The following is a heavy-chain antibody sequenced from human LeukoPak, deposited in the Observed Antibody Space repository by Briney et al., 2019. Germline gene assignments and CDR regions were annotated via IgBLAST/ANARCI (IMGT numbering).Heavy chain of an antibody. Sequence: GGSLRLSCAASGFTFSSYAMDWVRQAPGKGLEWVAVISYDGSNKYYADSVKGRFTISRDNSKNTLYLQMNSLRAEDTAVYYCASGGNIVVVPEGPMDVWGQGTTVTVSS. CDR2: ISYDGSNK. CDR3: ASGGNIVVVPEGPMDV. J-gene: IGHJ6*02. CDR1: GFTFSSYA. V-gene: IGHV3-30-3*01. D-gene: IGHD2-15*01.